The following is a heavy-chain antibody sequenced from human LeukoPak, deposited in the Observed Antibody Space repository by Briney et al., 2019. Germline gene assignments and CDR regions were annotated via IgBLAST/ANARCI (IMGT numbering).Heavy chain of an antibody. D-gene: IGHD2/OR15-2a*01. V-gene: IGHV1-46*01. J-gene: IGHJ5*02. CDR1: GYTFTSYY. Sequence: ASVKVSCKASGYTFTSYYMHWVQQAPGQGLEWRGIINPSGGSTSYAQKFQGRVTMTRDTSTSTVYMELSSLRSEDTAVYYCARGSCPIIVNWCLSLFDPWGQGTLVTVSS. CDR2: INPSGGST. CDR3: ARGSCPIIVNWCLSLFDP.